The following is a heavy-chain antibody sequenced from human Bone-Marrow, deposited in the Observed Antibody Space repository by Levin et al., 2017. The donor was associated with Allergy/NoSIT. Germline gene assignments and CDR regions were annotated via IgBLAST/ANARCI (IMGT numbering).Heavy chain of an antibody. D-gene: IGHD3-10*01. J-gene: IGHJ4*02. CDR2: ISYDGSNK. CDR3: AKGSMVRGVIITLDFDY. Sequence: GGSLRLSCAASGFTFSSYGMHWVRQAPGKGLEWVAVISYDGSNKYYADSVKGRFTISRDNSKNTLYLQMNSLRAEDTAVYYCAKGSMVRGVIITLDFDYWGQGTLVTVSS. CDR1: GFTFSSYG. V-gene: IGHV3-30*18.